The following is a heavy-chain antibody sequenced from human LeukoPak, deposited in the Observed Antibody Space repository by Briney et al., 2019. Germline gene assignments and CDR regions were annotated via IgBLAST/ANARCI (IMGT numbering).Heavy chain of an antibody. CDR3: ARGTQGHNDYGDPRVFQH. Sequence: PSETLSLTCAVSGGSISSGGYSWSWIRQPPGKGLEWIGYIYHSGSTYYNPSLKSRVTISVDTSKNQFPLKLSSVTAADTAVYYCARGTQGHNDYGDPRVFQHWGQGTLVTVSS. CDR1: GGSISSGGYS. V-gene: IGHV4-30-2*01. CDR2: IYHSGST. D-gene: IGHD4-17*01. J-gene: IGHJ1*01.